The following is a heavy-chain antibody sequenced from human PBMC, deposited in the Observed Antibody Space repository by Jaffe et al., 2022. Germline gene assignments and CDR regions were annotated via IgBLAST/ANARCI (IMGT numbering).Heavy chain of an antibody. V-gene: IGHV3-49*03. CDR2: IRSKAYGGTT. Sequence: EVQLVESGGGLVQPGRSLRLSCTASGFTFGDYAMSWFRQAPGKGLEWVGFIRSKAYGGTTEYAASVKGRFTISRDDSKSIAYLQMNSLKTEDTAVYYCTRGGMLNDYIWGSYRYADFDYWGQGTLVTVSS. J-gene: IGHJ4*02. CDR3: TRGGMLNDYIWGSYRYADFDY. D-gene: IGHD3-16*02. CDR1: GFTFGDYA.